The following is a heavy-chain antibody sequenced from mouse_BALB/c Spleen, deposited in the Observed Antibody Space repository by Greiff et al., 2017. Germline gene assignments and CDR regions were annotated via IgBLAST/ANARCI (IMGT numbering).Heavy chain of an antibody. V-gene: IGHV3-2*02. CDR3: ASGYDLDY. D-gene: IGHD2-14*01. CDR1: GYSITSDYA. Sequence: EVHLVESGPGLVKPSQSLSLTCTVTGYSITSDYAWNWIRQFPGNKLEWMGYISYSGSTSYNPSLKSRISITRDTSKNQFFLQLNSVTTEDTATYYCASGYDLDYWGQGTTLTVSS. CDR2: ISYSGST. J-gene: IGHJ2*01.